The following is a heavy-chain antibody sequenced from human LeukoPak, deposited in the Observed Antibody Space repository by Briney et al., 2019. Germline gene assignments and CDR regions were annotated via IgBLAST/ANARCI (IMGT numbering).Heavy chain of an antibody. CDR3: ASGYCSSTSCLFVP. V-gene: IGHV4-59*01. Sequence: PSETLSLTCTVSGGSISSYYWSWIRQPPGKGLEWIGYIYYSGSTNYNPSLKSRVTISVDTSKNQFSLKLSSVTAADTAVYYCASGYCSSTSCLFVPWGQGTLVTVSS. CDR1: GGSISSYY. D-gene: IGHD2-2*03. CDR2: IYYSGST. J-gene: IGHJ5*02.